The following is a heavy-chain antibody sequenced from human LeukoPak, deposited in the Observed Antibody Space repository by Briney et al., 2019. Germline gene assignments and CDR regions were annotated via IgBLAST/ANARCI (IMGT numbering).Heavy chain of an antibody. V-gene: IGHV3-48*04. D-gene: IGHD3-22*01. Sequence: GGSLRLSCAASGFTFSSYSMNWVRQAPGKGLEWVSYISSSSSTIYYADSVKGRFTISRDNAKNSLYLQMNSLRAEDTAVYYCARCNSSGYYLSYYYYYYMDVWGKGTTVTISS. J-gene: IGHJ6*03. CDR1: GFTFSSYS. CDR2: ISSSSSTI. CDR3: ARCNSSGYYLSYYYYYYMDV.